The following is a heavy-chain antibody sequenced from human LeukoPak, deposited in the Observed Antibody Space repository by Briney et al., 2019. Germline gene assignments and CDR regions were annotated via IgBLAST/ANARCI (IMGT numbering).Heavy chain of an antibody. V-gene: IGHV3-48*03. Sequence: GGSLRLSCAASGFTFSSYEMNWVRQAPGKGLEWVSYISSSGSTIYYADSVKGRFTISRDNAKNSLYLQMNSLRAEDTAVYYCARGRLSRGARYYYDSSGRRYYFDYWGQGTLVTVSS. CDR3: ARGRLSRGARYYYDSSGRRYYFDY. D-gene: IGHD3-22*01. CDR2: ISSSGSTI. J-gene: IGHJ4*02. CDR1: GFTFSSYE.